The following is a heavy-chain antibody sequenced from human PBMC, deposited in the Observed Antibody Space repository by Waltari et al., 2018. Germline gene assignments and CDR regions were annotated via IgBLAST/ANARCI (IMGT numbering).Heavy chain of an antibody. J-gene: IGHJ4*02. CDR1: GGSFSGYY. CDR2: INQSGST. CDR3: ARAGTAARYFDY. Sequence: QVQLQQWGAGLLKPSETLSLTCAVYGGSFSGYYWSWVRQPPGKGLEWIGEINQSGSTNHNPSHKRRLTMSLDTSCNQFSLALSSGTAADTSVYYCARAGTAARYFDYWGLGTLVTVSS. V-gene: IGHV4-34*01. D-gene: IGHD6-6*01.